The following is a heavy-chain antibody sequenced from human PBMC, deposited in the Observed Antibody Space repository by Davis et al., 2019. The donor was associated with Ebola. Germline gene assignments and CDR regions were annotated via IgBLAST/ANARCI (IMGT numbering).Heavy chain of an antibody. CDR3: AKEGGWLQYNGALDY. CDR2: IYYSGST. Sequence: PSETLSLTCTVSGGSISSGDYYWSWIRQPPGKGLEWIGYIYYSGSTNYNPSLKSRVTISVDTSKNQFSLKLSSVTAADTAVYYCAKEGGWLQYNGALDYWGQGTLVTVSS. V-gene: IGHV4-61*08. D-gene: IGHD5-24*01. CDR1: GGSISSGDYY. J-gene: IGHJ4*02.